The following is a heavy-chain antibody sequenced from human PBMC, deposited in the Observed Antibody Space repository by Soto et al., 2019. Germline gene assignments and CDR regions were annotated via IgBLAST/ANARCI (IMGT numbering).Heavy chain of an antibody. J-gene: IGHJ6*02. CDR2: SNHSGST. V-gene: IGHV4-34*01. Sequence: QVQLQQWGAGLLKPSETLSLTCAVYGGSFSGYYWSWIRQPPGKGLEWMGESNHSGSTNYNPSIKSRVNISVDTPKRQFSLKLGSATAPDTAVYHCAGGRRGNYYYYYGMDVWGQGTTVTVSS. CDR3: AGGRRGNYYYYYGMDV. CDR1: GGSFSGYY.